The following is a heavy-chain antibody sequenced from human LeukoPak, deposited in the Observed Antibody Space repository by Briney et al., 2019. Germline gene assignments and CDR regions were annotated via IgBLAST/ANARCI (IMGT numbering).Heavy chain of an antibody. D-gene: IGHD5-24*01. J-gene: IGHJ4*02. Sequence: GGSLRLSCAASGFTLRSFWMGWVRQAPGKGLVWVSEINPDGSHTNYADSVKGRFTISRDNAKNTLYLQMNSLRVEDTAVYYCTRGSNWSFDSWGQGTLATVSS. V-gene: IGHV3-74*01. CDR3: TRGSNWSFDS. CDR2: INPDGSHT. CDR1: GFTLRSFW.